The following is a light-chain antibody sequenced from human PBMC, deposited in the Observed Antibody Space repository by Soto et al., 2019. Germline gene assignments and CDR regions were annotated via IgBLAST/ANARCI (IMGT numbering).Light chain of an antibody. CDR2: ASS. CDR1: QGIRND. J-gene: IGKJ3*01. V-gene: IGKV1-6*01. CDR3: LQDYNNPPT. Sequence: IQMTQSPSSLSASVGDRVTITCQASQGIRNDLAWYQQKPGKAPKLLIYASSSLHSGVPSRFSASGSGTDFTLTINSLQPEDFATYYCLQDYNNPPTFGPGTRVDIK.